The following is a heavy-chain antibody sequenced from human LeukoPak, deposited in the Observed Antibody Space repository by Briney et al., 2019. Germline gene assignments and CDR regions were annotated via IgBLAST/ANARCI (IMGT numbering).Heavy chain of an antibody. CDR2: IYYSGST. V-gene: IGHV4-31*03. CDR1: GGSISSGGYY. J-gene: IGHJ4*02. Sequence: PSETLSLTCTVSGGSISSGGYYWSWIRQHPGKGLEWIGYIYYSGSTYYNPSLKSRVTISVDTSKNQFSLKLSSVTAADTAVYYCARNSGWEPPYYFDYWGQGTLVTVSS. D-gene: IGHD6-19*01. CDR3: ARNSGWEPPYYFDY.